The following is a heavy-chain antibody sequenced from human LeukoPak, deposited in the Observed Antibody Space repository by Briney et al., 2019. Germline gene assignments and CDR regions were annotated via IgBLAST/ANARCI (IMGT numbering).Heavy chain of an antibody. CDR2: IYYSGST. D-gene: IGHD4-17*01. Sequence: SETLSLTCTVSGGSISSYSWSWIRQPPGKGLEWIGYIYYSGSTNYNPSLKSRVTISVDTSKNQFSLKLSSVTAADTAVYYCARVQRGATVTKWGYYGMDVWGQGTTVTVSS. CDR3: ARVQRGATVTKWGYYGMDV. CDR1: GGSISSYS. V-gene: IGHV4-59*01. J-gene: IGHJ6*02.